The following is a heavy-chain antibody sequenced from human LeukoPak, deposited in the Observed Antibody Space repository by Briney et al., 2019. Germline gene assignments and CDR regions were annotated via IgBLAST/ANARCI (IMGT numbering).Heavy chain of an antibody. CDR1: GYTFLNFC. D-gene: IGHD3-3*01. CDR3: ATLNDFWSGLNDY. Sequence: ASVMVSCKASGYTFLNFCMHWVRQAPGKGLEWMGGFDPEDGETIYAQKFQGRVTMTEDTSTDTAYMELSSLRSEDTAVYYCATLNDFWSGLNDYWGQGTLVTVSP. J-gene: IGHJ4*02. CDR2: FDPEDGET. V-gene: IGHV1-24*01.